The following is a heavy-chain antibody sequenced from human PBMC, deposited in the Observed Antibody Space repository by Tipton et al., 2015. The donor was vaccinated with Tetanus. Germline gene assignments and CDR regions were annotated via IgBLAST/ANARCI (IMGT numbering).Heavy chain of an antibody. J-gene: IGHJ4*02. CDR2: VFYVGST. V-gene: IGHV4-39*01. D-gene: IGHD4-23*01. Sequence: TLSLTCTVSGGSISTSNYYWGWFRQPPGKGLEWIGNVFYVGSTYYNPFFKSRVTTSIDTSTNQFALKLTSMTAADTAWYYCARLSRHGGNWGDYWGQGTLVTVSS. CDR3: ARLSRHGGNWGDY. CDR1: GGSISTSNYY.